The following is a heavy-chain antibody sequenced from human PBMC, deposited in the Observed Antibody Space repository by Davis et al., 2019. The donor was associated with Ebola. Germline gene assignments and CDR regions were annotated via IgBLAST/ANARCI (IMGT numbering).Heavy chain of an antibody. CDR2: IYHSGNT. CDR1: GGSISSSNW. V-gene: IGHV4-4*02. J-gene: IGHJ4*02. Sequence: MPSETLSLTCAVSGGSISSSNWWSWVRQPPGKGLEWIGEIYHSGNTNYNPSLKSRVTISVDTSKNQFSLKLSSVTAADTAVYYCASGSGYDYDYWGQGTLVTVSS. D-gene: IGHD5-12*01. CDR3: ASGSGYDYDY.